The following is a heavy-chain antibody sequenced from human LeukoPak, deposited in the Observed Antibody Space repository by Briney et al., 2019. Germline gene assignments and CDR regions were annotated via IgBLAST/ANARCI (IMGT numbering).Heavy chain of an antibody. V-gene: IGHV3-30*18. CDR2: ISYDGSNK. CDR3: AKDSYDFWSGYPDFYYYGMDI. Sequence: GGSLRLSCAASGFTFNSYGMHWVRQAPGKGLEWVAVISYDGSNKYYADSVKGRFTISRDNSKNTLYLQMNSLRAEDTAVYYCAKDSYDFWSGYPDFYYYGMDIWGQGTTVTVSS. CDR1: GFTFNSYG. D-gene: IGHD3-3*01. J-gene: IGHJ6*02.